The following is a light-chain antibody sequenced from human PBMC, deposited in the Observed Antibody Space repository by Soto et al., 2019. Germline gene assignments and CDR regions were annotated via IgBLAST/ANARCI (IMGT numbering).Light chain of an antibody. J-gene: IGKJ2*01. CDR2: VAS. CDR1: QDIGNW. CDR3: QQAYSFPFT. Sequence: DIQMTQSPSTVSASVGDRVAITCRASQDIGNWLAWYQQKPGKAPKLLIYVASSLQSGVSSRFSGSGSGTDFTLTISSLQPEDFATYYCQQAYSFPFTFGRGTKLEIK. V-gene: IGKV1-12*01.